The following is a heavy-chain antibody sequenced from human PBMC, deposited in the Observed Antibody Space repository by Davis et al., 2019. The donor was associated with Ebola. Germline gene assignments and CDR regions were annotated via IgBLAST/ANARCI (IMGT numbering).Heavy chain of an antibody. D-gene: IGHD3-22*01. CDR2: ISGDGGTT. CDR1: GFTFSSYW. J-gene: IGHJ5*02. CDR3: AASGYFYEVWFDP. V-gene: IGHV3-43*02. Sequence: GGSLRLSCAASGFTFSSYWMSWVRQAPGKGLEWVSLISGDGGTTYYADSVKGRFTISRDNDKNFLYLQMNSLTTEDSALYYCAASGYFYEVWFDPWGQGTLVTVSS.